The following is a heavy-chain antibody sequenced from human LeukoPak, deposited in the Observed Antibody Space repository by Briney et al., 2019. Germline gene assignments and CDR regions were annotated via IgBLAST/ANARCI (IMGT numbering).Heavy chain of an antibody. CDR2: INPSGGST. V-gene: IGHV1-46*01. CDR1: GYTFTSYY. CDR3: ARADSSGWYYVVWGIDY. D-gene: IGHD6-19*01. Sequence: ASVKVSCKASGYTFTSYYMHWVRQAPGQGLEWMGIINPSGGSTSYAQKFQGRVTMTRDTSTSTVYMELSSLRSEDTAVYYCARADSSGWYYVVWGIDYWGQGTLVTVSS. J-gene: IGHJ4*02.